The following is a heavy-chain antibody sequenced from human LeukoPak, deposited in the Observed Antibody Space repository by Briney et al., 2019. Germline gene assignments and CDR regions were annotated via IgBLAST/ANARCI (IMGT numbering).Heavy chain of an antibody. D-gene: IGHD3-22*01. CDR1: GFTFSSYA. Sequence: GGSLRLSCAASGFTFSSYAMSWVRQAPGKGLEWVSAISGSGGSTYYADSVKGRFTISRDEPKNTLYLRMNSPRAEDTAVYFCAKDYDSSGPDYFDYWGQGTLVTVSS. CDR3: AKDYDSSGPDYFDY. V-gene: IGHV3-23*01. CDR2: ISGSGGST. J-gene: IGHJ4*02.